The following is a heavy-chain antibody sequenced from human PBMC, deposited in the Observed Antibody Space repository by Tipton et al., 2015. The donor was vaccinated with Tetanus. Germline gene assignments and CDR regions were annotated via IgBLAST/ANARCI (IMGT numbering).Heavy chain of an antibody. V-gene: IGHV3-9*01. D-gene: IGHD3-9*01. CDR2: ISWNSGSI. J-gene: IGHJ4*02. CDR3: AKSEVDILTGYSYYFDY. CDR1: GFTFDDYA. Sequence: SLRLSCAASGFTFDDYAMHWVRQAPGKGLEWVSGISWNSGSIGYADSVKGRSTISRDNAKNSLYLQMNSLRAEDTALYYCAKSEVDILTGYSYYFDYWGQGTLVTVSS.